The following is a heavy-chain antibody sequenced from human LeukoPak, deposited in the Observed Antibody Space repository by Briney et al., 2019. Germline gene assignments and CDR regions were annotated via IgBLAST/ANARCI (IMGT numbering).Heavy chain of an antibody. CDR1: GFTFSSYS. D-gene: IGHD4-17*01. J-gene: IGHJ4*02. CDR2: ISSSSSYI. Sequence: GGSLRLSCAASGFTFSSYSMNWVRQAPGKGLEWVSSISSSSSYIYYADSVKGRFTISRDNAKNSLYLQMNSLRAEDTAVYYCARDDTVTTGDYWGQGTLVTVSS. V-gene: IGHV3-21*01. CDR3: ARDDTVTTGDY.